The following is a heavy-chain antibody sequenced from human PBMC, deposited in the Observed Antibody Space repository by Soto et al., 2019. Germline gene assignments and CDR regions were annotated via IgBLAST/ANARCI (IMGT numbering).Heavy chain of an antibody. CDR3: ARRRARDDFWSSYYTGYGMDV. CDR2: IYPGDSDT. Sequence: GESLKISCKGSGYSFTSYWIGWVRQMPGKGLEWMGIIYPGDSDTRYSPSFQGQVTISADKSISTAYLQWSSLKASDTAMYYCARRRARDDFWSSYYTGYGMDVWGQGTTVTVSS. V-gene: IGHV5-51*01. D-gene: IGHD3-3*01. CDR1: GYSFTSYW. J-gene: IGHJ6*02.